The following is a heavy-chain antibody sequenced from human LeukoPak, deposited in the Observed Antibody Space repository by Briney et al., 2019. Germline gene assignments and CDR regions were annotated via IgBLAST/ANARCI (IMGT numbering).Heavy chain of an antibody. CDR1: GFIFSSYN. CDR3: AKVTGGDMITYGGLDY. D-gene: IGHD3-16*01. J-gene: IGHJ4*02. Sequence: GGSLRLSCAASGFIFSSYNMSWVRQAPGKGLEWVSAIIGSGDTTYYAASVKGRLTISRDNSKNTLYLQMNSLRAEDTAVYYCAKVTGGDMITYGGLDYWGQGTLVTVSS. CDR2: IIGSGDTT. V-gene: IGHV3-23*01.